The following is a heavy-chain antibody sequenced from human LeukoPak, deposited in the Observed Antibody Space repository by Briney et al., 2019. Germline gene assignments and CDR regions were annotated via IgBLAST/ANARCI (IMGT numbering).Heavy chain of an antibody. Sequence: SETLSLTCAVYGGSFSGYYWSWIRQPPGKGLEWIGEINHSGSTNYNPSLKSRLTISLDTSKNQFSLKLSSVTAADTALYFCARDKHIMVRGTRYYYMDVWGQGTTVTISS. D-gene: IGHD3-10*01. CDR2: INHSGST. CDR1: GGSFSGYY. J-gene: IGHJ6*03. CDR3: ARDKHIMVRGTRYYYMDV. V-gene: IGHV4-34*01.